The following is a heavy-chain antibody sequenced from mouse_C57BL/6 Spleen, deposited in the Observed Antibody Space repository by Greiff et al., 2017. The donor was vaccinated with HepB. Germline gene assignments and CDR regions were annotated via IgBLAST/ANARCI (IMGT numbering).Heavy chain of an antibody. CDR1: GYTFTDCN. Sequence: EVKLEESGPELVKPGASVKMSCKASGYTFTDCNMHWVKQSHGKSLEWIGYINPNNGGTSYNQKFKGKATLTVNKSSSTAYMELRSLTSEDSAVYYCARRNDYDGAWFAYWGQGTLVTVSA. V-gene: IGHV1-22*01. J-gene: IGHJ3*01. CDR2: INPNNGGT. CDR3: ARRNDYDGAWFAY. D-gene: IGHD2-4*01.